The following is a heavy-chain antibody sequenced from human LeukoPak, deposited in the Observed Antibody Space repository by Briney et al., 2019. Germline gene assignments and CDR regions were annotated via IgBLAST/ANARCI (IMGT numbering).Heavy chain of an antibody. CDR1: DGSITGYY. V-gene: IGHV4-59*01. Sequence: PSETLSLTCTVSDGSITGYYWSWIWQSPGKGLEWIGYIFDSGSTNYNPSLQSRVTISVDTSKNYFSLKLRSVTAADTAVYYCARGPITFIRGGHFDYWGQGALVTVSS. CDR2: IFDSGST. D-gene: IGHD3-10*01. CDR3: ARGPITFIRGGHFDY. J-gene: IGHJ4*02.